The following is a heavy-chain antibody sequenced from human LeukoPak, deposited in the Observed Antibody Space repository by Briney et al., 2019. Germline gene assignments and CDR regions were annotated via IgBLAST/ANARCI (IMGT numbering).Heavy chain of an antibody. CDR2: INHSGST. V-gene: IGHV4-34*01. D-gene: IGHD3-10*01. CDR3: ARSGRVRGVYGMDV. J-gene: IGHJ6*02. Sequence: SEALSLTCAVYGPSFRGYYWSWIPQPPRKGLEWIGEINHSGSTNYKPSLKSRVTISVDTSKNQFSLKLSSVTAADTAVYYCARSGRVRGVYGMDVWGQGTTVTVSS. CDR1: GPSFRGYY.